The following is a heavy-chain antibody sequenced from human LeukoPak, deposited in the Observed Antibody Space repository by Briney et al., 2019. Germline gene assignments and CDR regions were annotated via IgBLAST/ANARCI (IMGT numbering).Heavy chain of an antibody. V-gene: IGHV4-61*02. CDR2: IYTSGST. CDR1: GGSISSGSYY. CDR3: ASGSFDY. J-gene: IGHJ4*02. Sequence: PSETLSLTCTVSGGSISSGSYYWSWIRQPAGKGLEWIGRIYTSGSTNYNPSLKSRVTISVDTSKNQFSLKLSSVTPEDTAVYYCASGSFDYWGQGTLVTVSS.